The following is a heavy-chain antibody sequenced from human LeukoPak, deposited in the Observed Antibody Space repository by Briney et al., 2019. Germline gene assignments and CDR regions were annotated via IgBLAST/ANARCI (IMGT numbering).Heavy chain of an antibody. Sequence: PSETLSLTCTVSLDSTTSNFWSWVRQPPGKGLEWIGEIHRSGSPNYNPSLQSRVTISIDRSRNQIVLELSSVTAADTAVDYCAREILGGFNPGAYWGQGILVTVSS. V-gene: IGHV4-4*02. CDR3: AREILGGFNPGAY. CDR2: IHRSGSP. CDR1: LDSTTSNF. J-gene: IGHJ4*02. D-gene: IGHD1-14*01.